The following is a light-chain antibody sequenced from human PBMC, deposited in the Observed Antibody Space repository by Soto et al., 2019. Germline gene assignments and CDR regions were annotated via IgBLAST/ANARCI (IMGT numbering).Light chain of an antibody. V-gene: IGKV3-15*01. CDR1: QSVSSS. CDR2: GAS. J-gene: IGKJ4*01. CDR3: QQYNNWPLT. Sequence: EIVMTQSPATLSVSPGERATLSCRASQSVSSSLAWYHQKPGQAPSLLIYGASTRATGIPARFSGNGSGTEFTLTVSSLQSEDFAVYYCQQYNNWPLTFGGGTKVEIK.